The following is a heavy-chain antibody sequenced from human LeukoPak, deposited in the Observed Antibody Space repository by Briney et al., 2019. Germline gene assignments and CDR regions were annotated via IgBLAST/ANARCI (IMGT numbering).Heavy chain of an antibody. D-gene: IGHD5-18*01. CDR1: GYTFTSYG. Sequence: ASVKVSCKASGYTFTSYGISWVRQAPGQRLEWMGWINAGNGNTKYSQKFQGRVTITRDTSASTAYMELSSLRSEDTAVYYCARDATRIQLWLRSNYFDYWGQGTLVTVSS. J-gene: IGHJ4*02. CDR3: ARDATRIQLWLRSNYFDY. V-gene: IGHV1-3*01. CDR2: INAGNGNT.